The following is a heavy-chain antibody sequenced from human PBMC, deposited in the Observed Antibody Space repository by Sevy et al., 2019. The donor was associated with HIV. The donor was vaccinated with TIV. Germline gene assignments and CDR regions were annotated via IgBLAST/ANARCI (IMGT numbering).Heavy chain of an antibody. J-gene: IGHJ4*02. V-gene: IGHV1-2*02. CDR3: ARSFRVLVGIDY. CDR2: INPNSGRT. D-gene: IGHD2-15*01. Sequence: ASVKVSCKASGYTFTGYYMHWVRQAPGQGLEWMGWINPNSGRTNYAQKFQGRVTMTRDTSISTAYMELSRLRSDDTAVYYCARSFRVLVGIDYWGQGTLVTVSS. CDR1: GYTFTGYY.